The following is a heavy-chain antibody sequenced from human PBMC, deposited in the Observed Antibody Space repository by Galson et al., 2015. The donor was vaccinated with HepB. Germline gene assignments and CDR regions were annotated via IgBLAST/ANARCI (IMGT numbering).Heavy chain of an antibody. CDR1: GFSFCNYG. CDR3: VTDLIPASTGTRTNY. V-gene: IGHV3-21*05. Sequence: SLRLSCAASGFSFCNYGMNWARQAPGKGLEWIAYINSASSYTYYADSVTGRFTISRDNGKDSLDLQMNSLRVEDTAVYYCVTDLIPASTGTRTNYWGQGALVTVSS. D-gene: IGHD1-1*01. CDR2: INSASSYT. J-gene: IGHJ4*02.